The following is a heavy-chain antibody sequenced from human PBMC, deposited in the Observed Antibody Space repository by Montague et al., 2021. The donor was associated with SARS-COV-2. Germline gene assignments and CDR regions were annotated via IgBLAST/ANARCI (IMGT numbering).Heavy chain of an antibody. V-gene: IGHV4-34*01. D-gene: IGHD3-9*01. CDR3: ARVPPYFEGFDS. J-gene: IGHJ4*02. Sequence: SETLSLTCAVLGGSLSNNYWTWVRQPPGKGLEWIGEVNQSGGTTXYNPSLKGRVKISVDRSSNQMSLNLESVTAADTAVYYCARVPPYFEGFDSWGPGILVAVSS. CDR2: VNQSGGT. CDR1: GGSLSNNY.